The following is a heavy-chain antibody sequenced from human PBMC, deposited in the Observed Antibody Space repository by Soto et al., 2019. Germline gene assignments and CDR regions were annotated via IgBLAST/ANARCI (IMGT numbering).Heavy chain of an antibody. V-gene: IGHV3-23*01. Sequence: GGSLRLSCAASGFTFSSYAMSWVRQAPGKGLEWVSAISGSGGSTYYADSVKGRFTISRDNSKNTLYLQMNSLRAEDTAVYYCAKASYCSSTSCQNFDYWGQGTLVTVSS. CDR1: GFTFSSYA. CDR3: AKASYCSSTSCQNFDY. D-gene: IGHD2-2*01. CDR2: ISGSGGST. J-gene: IGHJ4*02.